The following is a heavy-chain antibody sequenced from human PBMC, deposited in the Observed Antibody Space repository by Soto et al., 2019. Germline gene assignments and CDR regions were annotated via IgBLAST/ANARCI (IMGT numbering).Heavy chain of an antibody. J-gene: IGHJ1*01. Sequence: QVQLVESGGAVVQPGRSLSLSCAASGFTCSSYVMHWVRQAPGKGLEWVAAIAKDGVNKHYSDSVKDRFTISRDNSKSTLNLQLNNLRGEDTAVYHCAREDESSGYAATFHHWGQGTLVTVAS. CDR2: IAKDGVNK. CDR1: GFTCSSYV. D-gene: IGHD3-22*01. CDR3: AREDESSGYAATFHH. V-gene: IGHV3-30-3*01.